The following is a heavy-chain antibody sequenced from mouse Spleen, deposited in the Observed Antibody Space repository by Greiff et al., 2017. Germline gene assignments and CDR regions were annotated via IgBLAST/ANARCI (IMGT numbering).Heavy chain of an antibody. Sequence: QVHVKQSGPGLVAPSQSLSITCTVSGFSLTGYGVNWVRQPPGKGLEWLGMIWGDGSTDYNSALKSRLSISKDNSKSQVYLKMNSLQTDDTARYYCARAYDGYYNFDYWGQGTTLTVSS. D-gene: IGHD2-3*01. CDR1: GFSLTGYG. CDR3: ARAYDGYYNFDY. J-gene: IGHJ2*01. V-gene: IGHV2-6-7*01. CDR2: IWGDGST.